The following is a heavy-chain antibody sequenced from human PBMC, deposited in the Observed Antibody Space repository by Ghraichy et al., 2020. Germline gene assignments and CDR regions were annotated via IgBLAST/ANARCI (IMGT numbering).Heavy chain of an antibody. CDR2: IQQDGSEK. J-gene: IGHJ3*02. CDR1: GFTFSNYW. D-gene: IGHD2-2*01. V-gene: IGHV3-7*01. CDR3: ATRSLASSWGYAFDI. Sequence: RGSLTLSCAASGFTFSNYWMSWVRQAPGKGLEWVANIQQDGSEKYYVDSVKGRFTISRDNAKNSLYLQMNSLRAEDTAVYYCATRSLASSWGYAFDIWGQGTMVTVSS.